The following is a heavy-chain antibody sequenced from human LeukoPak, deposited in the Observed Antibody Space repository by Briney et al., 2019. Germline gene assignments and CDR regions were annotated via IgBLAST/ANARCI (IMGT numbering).Heavy chain of an antibody. CDR2: IYYSGST. CDR1: GGSISRYY. Sequence: SETLSLTCTVSGGSISRYYWSWIRQPPGKGLEWIGYIYYSGSTNYNPSLKSRVTISVDTSKNQFSLKLSSVTAADTAVYYCASGIAAAGTPFDYWGQGTLVTVSS. D-gene: IGHD6-13*01. V-gene: IGHV4-59*01. CDR3: ASGIAAAGTPFDY. J-gene: IGHJ4*02.